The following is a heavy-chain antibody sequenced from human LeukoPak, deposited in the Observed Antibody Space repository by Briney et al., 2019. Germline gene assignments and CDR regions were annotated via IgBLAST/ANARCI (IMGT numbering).Heavy chain of an antibody. J-gene: IGHJ4*02. CDR2: IYYSGST. Sequence: PSESLSLTCTVSGGSISSSSYYWGWIRQPPGKGLEWIGSIYYSGSTYYNPSLKSRVTISVDTSKNQFSLKLSSVTAADTAVYYCARRGSGWYYFDYWGQGTLVTVSS. D-gene: IGHD6-19*01. CDR3: ARRGSGWYYFDY. CDR1: GGSISSSSYY. V-gene: IGHV4-39*01.